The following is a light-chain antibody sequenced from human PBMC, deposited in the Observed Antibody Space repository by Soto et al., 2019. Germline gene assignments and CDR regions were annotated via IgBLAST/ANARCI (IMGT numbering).Light chain of an antibody. CDR3: QQSYSTPRT. CDR1: QGIRND. J-gene: IGKJ1*01. Sequence: IQMTQSPSTLSVFLVDSVTITCRASQGIRNDLGWYQQKPGKAPKLLIYAASSLQSGVPSRFSGSVSGTDFTLTISSLQPEDFATYYCQQSYSTPRTFGQGTKVDIK. CDR2: AAS. V-gene: IGKV1-39*01.